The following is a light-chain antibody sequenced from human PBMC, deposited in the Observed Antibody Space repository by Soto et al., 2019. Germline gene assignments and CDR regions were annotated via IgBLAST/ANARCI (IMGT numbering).Light chain of an antibody. CDR3: QQYNPYPWT. Sequence: DIQMTQSPSTLSASVGDRVTITCRASQSIGQWLAWYQQRPGKAPNLLIYKASTLEIGVPSRFSGSGSGTDFTLTITSLQPDDFATYYCQQYNPYPWTFGQGTKVELK. CDR1: QSIGQW. CDR2: KAS. J-gene: IGKJ1*01. V-gene: IGKV1-5*03.